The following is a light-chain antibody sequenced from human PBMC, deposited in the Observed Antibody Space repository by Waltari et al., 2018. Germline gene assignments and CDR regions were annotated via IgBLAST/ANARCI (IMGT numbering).Light chain of an antibody. CDR3: HAAADNNWF. V-gene: IGLV3-27*01. J-gene: IGLJ2*01. CDR1: VLAEKY. Sequence: YDLTQPFSVSVSPGQTATITCSGDVLAEKYGRWFQQKPGQAPTLILYKATERPSGIPDRFSGSSSGSTVTLTIRGALLEDEADYHCHAAADNNWFFGGGTKLTVL. CDR2: KAT.